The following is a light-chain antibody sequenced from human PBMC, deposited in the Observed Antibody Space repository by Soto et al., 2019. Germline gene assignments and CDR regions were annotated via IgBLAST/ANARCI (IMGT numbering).Light chain of an antibody. CDR2: DVS. CDR3: CSYVGRNTYV. Sequence: QSALTQPHSASGSPGQSITICCTGTSSDVGGYNYVSWYQQHPAKAPKLIIFDVSKRPSGVPNRFSGSKSGNTASLTISGLRAEDEADYYCCSYVGRNTYVFGTGTKLTVL. CDR1: SSDVGGYNY. V-gene: IGLV2-11*01. J-gene: IGLJ1*01.